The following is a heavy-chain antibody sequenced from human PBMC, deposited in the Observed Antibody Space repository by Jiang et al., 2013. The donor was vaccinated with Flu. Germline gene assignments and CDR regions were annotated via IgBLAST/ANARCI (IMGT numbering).Heavy chain of an antibody. Sequence: VQLVESGAEVKKPGASVKVSCKASGYTFTSYGITWVRQAPGQGLEWMGWISADNGHTYYAQKLQDRVTMTTDISTSAAYMELRSLRSDDTAVYYCARDVQLSGPGGTIRYYYGMDVWGQGTTVTVSS. J-gene: IGHJ6*02. D-gene: IGHD5-24*01. CDR1: GYTFTSYG. CDR2: ISADNGHT. CDR3: ARDVQLSGPGGTIRYYYGMDV. V-gene: IGHV1-18*01.